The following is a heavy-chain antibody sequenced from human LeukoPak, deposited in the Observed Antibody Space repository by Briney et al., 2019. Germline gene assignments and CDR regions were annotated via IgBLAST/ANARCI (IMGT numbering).Heavy chain of an antibody. CDR2: IYHSGST. Sequence: SETLSLTCAVSGGSIGSGGYSWSWIRQPPGKGLEWIGYIYHSGSTYYNPSLKSRVTISVDRSKNQFSLKLSSVTAADTAVYYCAREYYYDSSGYPLGGAFDIWGQGTMVTVSS. CDR3: AREYYYDSSGYPLGGAFDI. V-gene: IGHV4-30-2*01. CDR1: GGSIGSGGYS. J-gene: IGHJ3*02. D-gene: IGHD3-22*01.